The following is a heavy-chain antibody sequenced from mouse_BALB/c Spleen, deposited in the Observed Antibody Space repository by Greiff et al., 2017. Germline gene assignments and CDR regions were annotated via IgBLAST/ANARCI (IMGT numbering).Heavy chain of an antibody. CDR1: GFSLTSYG. Sequence: VQVVESGPGLVAPSQSLSITCTVSGFSLTSYGVHWVRQPPGKGLEWLGVIWAGGSTNYNSALMSRLSISKDNSKSQVFLKMNSLQTDDTAMYYCARDGTTVVATGDAMDYWGQGTSVTVSS. V-gene: IGHV2-9*02. CDR3: ARDGTTVVATGDAMDY. D-gene: IGHD1-1*01. CDR2: IWAGGST. J-gene: IGHJ4*01.